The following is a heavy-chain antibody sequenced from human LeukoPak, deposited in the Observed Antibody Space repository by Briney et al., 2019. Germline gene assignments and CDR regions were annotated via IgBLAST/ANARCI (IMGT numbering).Heavy chain of an antibody. CDR2: INAGNGNT. Sequence: ASVKVSCKASGYTFTSYAMHWVRQAPGQRLEWMGWINAGNGNTKYSQKFQGRVTITRDTSASTAYMELSSLRSEDTAVYYCARVLKWFGELYHDYWGQGTLVTVSS. D-gene: IGHD3-10*01. CDR3: ARVLKWFGELYHDY. V-gene: IGHV1-3*01. J-gene: IGHJ4*02. CDR1: GYTFTSYA.